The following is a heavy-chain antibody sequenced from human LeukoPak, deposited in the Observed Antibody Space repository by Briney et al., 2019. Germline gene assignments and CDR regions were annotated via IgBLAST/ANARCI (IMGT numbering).Heavy chain of an antibody. J-gene: IGHJ1*01. V-gene: IGHV3-23*01. CDR2: ISGSGGST. Sequence: GGSLRLSCAASGFTFSSYAMSWVRQAPGKGLERVSAISGSGGSTYYADSVKGRFTISRDNSKNTLYLQMNSLRAEDTAVYYCAFSQWPGAEYFQHWGQGTLVTVSS. CDR3: AFSQWPGAEYFQH. CDR1: GFTFSSYA. D-gene: IGHD6-19*01.